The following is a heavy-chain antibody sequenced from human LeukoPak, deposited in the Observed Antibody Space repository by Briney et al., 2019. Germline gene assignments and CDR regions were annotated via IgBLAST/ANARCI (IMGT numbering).Heavy chain of an antibody. J-gene: IGHJ5*02. CDR3: ARARSSSWYEKGNWFDP. CDR2: IIPILGIA. D-gene: IGHD6-13*01. V-gene: IGHV1-69*02. CDR1: GGTFSSYT. Sequence: ALVKVSCKASGGTFSSYTISWVRQAPGQGLEWMGRIIPILGIANYAQKFQGRVTITADKSTSTAYMELSSLRSEDTAVYYCARARSSSWYEKGNWFDPWGQGTLVTVSS.